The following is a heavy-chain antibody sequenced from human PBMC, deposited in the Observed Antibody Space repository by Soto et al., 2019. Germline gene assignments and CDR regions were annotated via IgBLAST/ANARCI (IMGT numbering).Heavy chain of an antibody. J-gene: IGHJ4*02. CDR2: IYHSGNT. Sequence: SETLSLTCAVSGGSISSGGYSWSWIRQPPGKGLEWIGYIYHSGNTHYSQALQSRVIISLDRSKNQFSLKLTSVTAADTAVYCCARAVSWYSNTWYYDEYSGQRILVPVSS. V-gene: IGHV4-30-2*01. CDR1: GGSISSGGYS. D-gene: IGHD6-13*01. CDR3: ARAVSWYSNTWYYDEY.